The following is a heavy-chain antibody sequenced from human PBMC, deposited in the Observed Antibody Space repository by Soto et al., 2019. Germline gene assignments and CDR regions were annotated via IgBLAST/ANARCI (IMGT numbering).Heavy chain of an antibody. D-gene: IGHD6-19*01. Sequence: QVQLVQSGAEVKKPGSSVKVSCKASGDTFFNYAITWVRQAPGQGLEWMGAIIPVFNTPKYAPQFQGRLTITAAGSTSTAYMELSSLESEDTAVYYCATDQGIPGVGRGTSLDYWGQGALVTVSS. CDR2: IIPVFNTP. CDR3: ATDQGIPGVGRGTSLDY. J-gene: IGHJ4*02. V-gene: IGHV1-69*01. CDR1: GDTFFNYA.